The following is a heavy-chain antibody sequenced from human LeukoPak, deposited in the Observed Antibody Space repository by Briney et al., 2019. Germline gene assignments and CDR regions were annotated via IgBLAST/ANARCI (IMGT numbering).Heavy chain of an antibody. Sequence: GRPLRLSCAASGFTFDDYAMHWVRQAPGKGLEWVSGISWNSGSIGYADSVKGRFTISRDNAKNSLYLQMNSLRAEDTALYYCAKDSSSWYSGPDYWGQGTLVTVSS. V-gene: IGHV3-9*01. CDR2: ISWNSGSI. D-gene: IGHD6-13*01. CDR3: AKDSSSWYSGPDY. CDR1: GFTFDDYA. J-gene: IGHJ4*02.